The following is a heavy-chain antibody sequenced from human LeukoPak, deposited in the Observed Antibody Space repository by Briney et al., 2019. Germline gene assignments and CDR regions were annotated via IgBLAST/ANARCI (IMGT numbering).Heavy chain of an antibody. CDR2: IYPSDSDT. V-gene: IGHV5-51*01. J-gene: IGHJ4*02. CDR3: ARIASYSTGRYYFDY. CDR1: GYSFTTYW. Sequence: MLGESLKISCKGSGYSFTTYWIGWVRQMPGRGLEWRGIIYPSDSDTRNSPSFQGQVTISADKSISTAYLQWSGLKASDTAMYYCARIASYSTGRYYFDYWGQGTLVTVSS. D-gene: IGHD6-19*01.